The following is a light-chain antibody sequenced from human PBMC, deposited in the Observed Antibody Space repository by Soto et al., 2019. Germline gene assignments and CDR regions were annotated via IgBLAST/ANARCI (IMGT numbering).Light chain of an antibody. V-gene: IGKV3-20*01. CDR3: QQYSSSPPLT. Sequence: EIVLTQSPGTLSLSPGERATLSCRASQSVSSSYLAWYQQKTGQAPRLLIYGASSMATGIPERFSGSGSGTDFTLTISRLELEDVAVYYCQQYSSSPPLTFGGGTKVEIK. J-gene: IGKJ4*01. CDR2: GAS. CDR1: QSVSSSY.